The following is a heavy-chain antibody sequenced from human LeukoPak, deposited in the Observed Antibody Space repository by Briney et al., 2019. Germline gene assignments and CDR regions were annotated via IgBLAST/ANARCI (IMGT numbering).Heavy chain of an antibody. CDR2: MNPNSVNT. J-gene: IGHJ5*02. Sequence: ASVKVSCKASGYTFTSYDINWVRQATGQGLEWMGWMNPNSVNTGYAQKFQGRVTMTRNTSISTAYMELSSLRSEDTAVYYCARGSYYGSGSYYDWFDPWGQGTLVTVSS. CDR3: ARGSYYGSGSYYDWFDP. D-gene: IGHD3-10*01. CDR1: GYTFTSYD. V-gene: IGHV1-8*01.